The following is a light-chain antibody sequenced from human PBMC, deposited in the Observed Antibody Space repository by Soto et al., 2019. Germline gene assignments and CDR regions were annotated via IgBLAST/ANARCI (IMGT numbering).Light chain of an antibody. J-gene: IGKJ5*01. CDR2: GAS. CDR3: QQYNNWPIT. CDR1: QSVSSN. Sequence: EIVLTQSPGTLSLSPGERATLTCRASQSVSSNLAWYQQKPGQAPRLLNYGASTRATGIPARFSGSGSGTEFTLTISSLQSEDFAVYYCQQYNNWPITFGQGTRLEIK. V-gene: IGKV3-15*01.